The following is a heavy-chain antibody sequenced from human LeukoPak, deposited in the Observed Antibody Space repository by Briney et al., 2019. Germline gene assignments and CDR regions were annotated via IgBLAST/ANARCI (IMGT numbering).Heavy chain of an antibody. CDR3: AKDQWDY. V-gene: IGHV3-23*01. J-gene: IGHJ4*02. D-gene: IGHD6-19*01. CDR2: ITGSDGST. Sequence: GGSLRLSCAASGYIFSNYWLSWVRQAPGKGLEWVSAITGSDGSTYYADSVKGRFTISRDNSKNTLYPQMNSLRAEDTAVYYCAKDQWDYWGQGTLVTVSS. CDR1: GYIFSNYW.